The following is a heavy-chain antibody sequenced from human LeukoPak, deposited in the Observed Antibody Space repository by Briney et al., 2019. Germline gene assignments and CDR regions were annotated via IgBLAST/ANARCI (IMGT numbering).Heavy chain of an antibody. CDR1: GVSISSFY. Sequence: SETLSLTCTVSGVSISSFYWSWIRQPAGKGLEWIGRIHTSGSTSYNPSLKSRVTMSADTSKKQFTLNLRSVTAADTAVYYCAREISTLFGVVTMRFDPWGQGTLVIVSS. D-gene: IGHD3-3*01. CDR3: AREISTLFGVVTMRFDP. V-gene: IGHV4-4*07. CDR2: IHTSGST. J-gene: IGHJ5*02.